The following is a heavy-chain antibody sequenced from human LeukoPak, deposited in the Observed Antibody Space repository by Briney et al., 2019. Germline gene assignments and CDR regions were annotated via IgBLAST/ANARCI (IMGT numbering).Heavy chain of an antibody. V-gene: IGHV4-39*01. CDR1: GGSISSSSYY. J-gene: IGHJ4*02. CDR3: ARRAGSGSPRGIDY. D-gene: IGHD3-10*01. Sequence: SETLSLTCTVSGGSISSSSYYWGWIRQPPGKGLEWIGSIYYSGSTYYNPSLKSRVTISVDTSKNQFSLKLSSVTAADTAVYYCARRAGSGSPRGIDYWGQGTLVTVSS. CDR2: IYYSGST.